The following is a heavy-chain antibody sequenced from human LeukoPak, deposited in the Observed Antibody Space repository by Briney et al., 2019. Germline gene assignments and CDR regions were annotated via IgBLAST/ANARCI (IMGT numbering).Heavy chain of an antibody. CDR2: IRSKANGYAT. J-gene: IGHJ6*02. CDR1: GFTFSGSA. CDR3: TRPGGIAAPGGSYYYYGMDV. V-gene: IGHV3-73*01. D-gene: IGHD6-6*01. Sequence: PGGSLKLSCAASGFTFSGSAMHWVRQASGRGLEWVGRIRSKANGYATAYAASVKGRFTISRDDSKNTAYLQMNSLKTEETAIYYCTRPGGIAAPGGSYYYYGMDVWGQGTTVTVSS.